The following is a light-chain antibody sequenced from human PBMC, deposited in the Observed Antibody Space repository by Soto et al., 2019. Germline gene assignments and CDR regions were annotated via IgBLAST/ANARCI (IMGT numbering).Light chain of an antibody. CDR3: QQYNNWPPIT. V-gene: IGKV3-15*01. J-gene: IGKJ5*01. CDR1: QSVTSN. CDR2: RAS. Sequence: EIVMTQSPATLSVSPGERVTLHCRASQSVTSNLAWYQHKPGQSPRLLIYRASARATGVPDRFSGSGSGTEFTLTISSLQSEDFAVYHCQQYNNWPPITFGQATRLEIK.